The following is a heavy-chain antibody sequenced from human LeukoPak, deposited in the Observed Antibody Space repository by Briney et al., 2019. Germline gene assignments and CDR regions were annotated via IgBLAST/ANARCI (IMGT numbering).Heavy chain of an antibody. Sequence: SETLSLTCTVSGGSISSSSYYWGWIRQPPGKGLEWIGSIYYSGSTNYNPSLKSRVTMSVDTSKNQFSLKLSSVTAADTAVYYCAREEGYDSSGYYLGQGTLVTVSS. V-gene: IGHV4-39*07. CDR3: AREEGYDSSGYY. CDR2: IYYSGST. J-gene: IGHJ4*02. CDR1: GGSISSSSYY. D-gene: IGHD3-22*01.